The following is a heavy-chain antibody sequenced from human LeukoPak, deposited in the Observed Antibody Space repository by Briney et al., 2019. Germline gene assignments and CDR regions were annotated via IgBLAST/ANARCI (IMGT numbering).Heavy chain of an antibody. CDR3: ARGSLYYYDSSGYYGDLDY. D-gene: IGHD3-22*01. V-gene: IGHV1-2*02. CDR1: GYTFTGYY. Sequence: ASVKVSRKASGYTFTGYYMHWVRQAPGQGLEWMGWINPNSGGTNYAQKFQGRVTMTRDTSISTAHMELSRLRSDDTAVYYCARGSLYYYDSSGYYGDLDYWGQGTLVTVSS. CDR2: INPNSGGT. J-gene: IGHJ4*02.